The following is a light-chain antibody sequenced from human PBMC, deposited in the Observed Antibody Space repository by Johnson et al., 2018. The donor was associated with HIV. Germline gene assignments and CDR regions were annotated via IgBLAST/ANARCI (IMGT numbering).Light chain of an antibody. J-gene: IGLJ1*01. CDR3: GTWETSRCAGGV. CDR1: SSNIANKY. Sequence: QSVLTQPPSVSAAPGQKVTISCSGSSSNIANKYVSWYQHLPGTAPKLLIYENTRRPSGIPDRFSGSKSGTSATLGITGLQTGDEADSYCGTWETSRCAGGVLGSGTRVPVL. V-gene: IGLV1-51*02. CDR2: ENT.